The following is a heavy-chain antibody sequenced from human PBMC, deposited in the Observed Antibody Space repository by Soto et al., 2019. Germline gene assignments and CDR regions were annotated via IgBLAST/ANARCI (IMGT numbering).Heavy chain of an antibody. CDR3: ARVVTIFGVAPDY. CDR1: GGSFSGYY. Sequence: QVQLQQWGAGLLKPSETLSLTCAVYGGSFSGYYWSWIRQPPGKGLEWIGEINHSGSTNYNPSLKSRVTISVDTSKNQFSLKLSSVTAADTAVYYCARVVTIFGVAPDYWGQGTLVTASS. CDR2: INHSGST. J-gene: IGHJ4*02. D-gene: IGHD3-3*01. V-gene: IGHV4-34*01.